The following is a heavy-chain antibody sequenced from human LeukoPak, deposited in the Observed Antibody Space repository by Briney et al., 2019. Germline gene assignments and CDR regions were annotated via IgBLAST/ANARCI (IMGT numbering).Heavy chain of an antibody. CDR1: GGSISSGGYY. Sequence: SETLSLTCTVSGGSISSGGYYWSWIRQHPGKGLEGIGYIYYSGSTYYNPSLKSRVTISVDTSKNQFSLKLSSVTAADTAVYYCARDYGDYYFDYWGQGTLVTVSS. D-gene: IGHD4-17*01. J-gene: IGHJ4*02. CDR3: ARDYGDYYFDY. CDR2: IYYSGST. V-gene: IGHV4-31*03.